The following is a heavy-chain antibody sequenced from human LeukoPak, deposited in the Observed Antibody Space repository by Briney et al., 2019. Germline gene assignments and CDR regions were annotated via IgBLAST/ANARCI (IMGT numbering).Heavy chain of an antibody. CDR1: GFTFSSYA. J-gene: IGHJ6*02. CDR3: ARERAAPRYCSSTSCQNYYYYGMDV. CDR2: ISSNGDST. Sequence: GGSLRLSCAASGFTFSSYAMHWVRQAPGKGLEYVSAISSNGDSTYYANSVKGRFTISRDNSKNTLYLQMGSLRAEDMAVYYCARERAAPRYCSSTSCQNYYYYGMDVWGQGTTVSVSS. V-gene: IGHV3-64*01. D-gene: IGHD2-2*01.